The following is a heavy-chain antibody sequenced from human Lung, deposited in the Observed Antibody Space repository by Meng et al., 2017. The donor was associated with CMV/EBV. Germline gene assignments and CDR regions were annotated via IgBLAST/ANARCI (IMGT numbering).Heavy chain of an antibody. D-gene: IGHD4/OR15-4a*01. Sequence: LAGAASGFTFSSHALSWVRQAPGKGLEWVSSISTSGGDTYHADSVKGRFTISRDNSKKTLYLQMNSLRAEDTAVYYCANLGRTIRDYWGQGTLVTVSS. CDR1: GFTFSSHA. CDR2: ISTSGGDT. CDR3: ANLGRTIRDY. V-gene: IGHV3-23*01. J-gene: IGHJ4*02.